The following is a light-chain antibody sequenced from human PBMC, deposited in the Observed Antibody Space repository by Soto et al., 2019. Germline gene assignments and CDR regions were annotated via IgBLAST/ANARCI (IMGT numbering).Light chain of an antibody. CDR1: SSDIGAYNY. V-gene: IGLV2-8*01. Sequence: QSALAQPPSASGSPGQSVTISCTGTSSDIGAYNYVSWYQQYPGKAPKLIIYDVNQRPSGVPDRFSGSKSGNTASLTVSGLQAEDEAGYYCNSFAGGAHVVFGGGTKVTVL. J-gene: IGLJ2*01. CDR3: NSFAGGAHVV. CDR2: DVN.